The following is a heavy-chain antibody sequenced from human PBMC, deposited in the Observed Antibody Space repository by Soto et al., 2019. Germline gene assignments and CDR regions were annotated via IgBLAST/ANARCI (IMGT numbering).Heavy chain of an antibody. V-gene: IGHV3-7*01. Sequence: EVQLVESGGGLVQPGGALRLSCAASGFNFSTYWMTWVRQAPGKGLEWVANINDDGSEKNYVDSVKGRFTISRDNAQNALYLQMDSLTAEDTSVYYCATNRSTRYWCQGTLGTVS. CDR3: ATNRSTRY. CDR1: GFNFSTYW. CDR2: INDDGSEK. J-gene: IGHJ4*02.